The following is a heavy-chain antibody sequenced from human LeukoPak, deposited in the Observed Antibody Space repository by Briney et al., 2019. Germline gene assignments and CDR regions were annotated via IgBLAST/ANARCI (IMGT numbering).Heavy chain of an antibody. CDR3: ATSSSAQNFDY. Sequence: SETLSLTCTVSGGSISSSSYYWGWIRQPPGKGLEWIGYIYHSGSTYYNPSLKSRVTISVDRSKNQFSLKLSSVTAADTAVYYCATSSSAQNFDYWGQGTLVTVSS. CDR2: IYHSGST. D-gene: IGHD6-6*01. CDR1: GGSISSSSYY. V-gene: IGHV4-39*07. J-gene: IGHJ4*02.